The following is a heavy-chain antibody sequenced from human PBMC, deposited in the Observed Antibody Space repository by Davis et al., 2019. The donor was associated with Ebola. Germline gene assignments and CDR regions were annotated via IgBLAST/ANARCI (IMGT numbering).Heavy chain of an antibody. CDR1: GFTFSNAW. J-gene: IGHJ6*02. D-gene: IGHD6-19*01. CDR3: TTAFNSGWYVDYYYGMDV. V-gene: IGHV3-15*07. Sequence: GESLKISCAASGFTFSNAWMNWVRQAPGKGLEWVGRIKSKTDGGTTDYAAPVKGRFTIPRDDSKNTLYLQMNSLKTEDTAVYYCTTAFNSGWYVDYYYGMDVWGQGTTVTVSS. CDR2: IKSKTDGGTT.